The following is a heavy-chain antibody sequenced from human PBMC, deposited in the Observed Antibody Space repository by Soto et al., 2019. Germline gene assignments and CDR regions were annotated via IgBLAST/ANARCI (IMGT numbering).Heavy chain of an antibody. D-gene: IGHD5-12*01. Sequence: GGSLRLSCAASGFTFSSYGMHWVRQAPGKGLEWVAVIWYDGSNKYCADSVKGRFTISRDNSKNTLYLQMNSLKTEDTAVYYCTTDAPYSGYDYWGQGTLVTVSS. J-gene: IGHJ4*02. CDR2: IWYDGSNK. CDR3: TTDAPYSGYDY. V-gene: IGHV3-33*01. CDR1: GFTFSSYG.